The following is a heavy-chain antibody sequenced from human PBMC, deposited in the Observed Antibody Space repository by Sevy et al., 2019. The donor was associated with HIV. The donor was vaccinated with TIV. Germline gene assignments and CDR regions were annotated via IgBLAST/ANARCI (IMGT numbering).Heavy chain of an antibody. V-gene: IGHV1-2*02. Sequence: ASVKVSCKASGYTFSDYSIYWIRQAPGQGFEWMGWINAASGVTNFAQKFQGRVTMTRDTSINTVYMEVYRLTSDDTAVYYCARGGSDGNYWGQGTLVTVSS. CDR1: GYTFSDYS. CDR2: INAASGVT. CDR3: ARGGSDGNY. J-gene: IGHJ4*02. D-gene: IGHD5-12*01.